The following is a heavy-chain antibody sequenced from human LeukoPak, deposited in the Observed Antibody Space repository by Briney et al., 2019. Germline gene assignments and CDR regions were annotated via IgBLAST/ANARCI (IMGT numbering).Heavy chain of an antibody. CDR3: AKDQMTEPRDQSLWFGGFHALDY. Sequence: GGSLRLSCAASGFTFSSYGMHWVRQAPGKGLEWVAVISYDGSNKYYADSVKGRFTISRDNSKNTLYLQMNSLRAEDTAVYYCAKDQMTEPRDQSLWFGGFHALDYWGQGTLVTVSS. CDR2: ISYDGSNK. D-gene: IGHD3-10*01. V-gene: IGHV3-30*18. J-gene: IGHJ4*02. CDR1: GFTFSSYG.